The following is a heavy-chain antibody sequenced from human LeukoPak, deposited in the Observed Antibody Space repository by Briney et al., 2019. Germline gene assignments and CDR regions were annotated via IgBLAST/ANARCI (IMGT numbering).Heavy chain of an antibody. V-gene: IGHV4-59*01. J-gene: IGHJ4*02. CDR1: GGSFSGYY. CDR2: IYYSGST. CDR3: ARGYVDTAMGEE. Sequence: PSETLSLTCAVYGGSFSGYYWSWIRQPPGKGLEWIGYIYYSGSTNYNPSLKSRVTISVDTSKNQFSLKLSSVTAADTAVYYCARGYVDTAMGEEWGQGTLVTVSS. D-gene: IGHD5-18*01.